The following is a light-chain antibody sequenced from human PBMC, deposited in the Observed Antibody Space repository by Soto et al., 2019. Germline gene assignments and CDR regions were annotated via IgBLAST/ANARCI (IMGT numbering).Light chain of an antibody. Sequence: QSALTQPPSASGSPGQSVTISCTGTSSDVSGYNYVSWYQQHPGKAPKLMIYEVSKRPSGVPDRFSGSKSGNTASLTVSGLQAEDEADYYCSSYAGSSNYVFGTGTKVTVL. CDR3: SSYAGSSNYV. CDR2: EVS. V-gene: IGLV2-8*01. CDR1: SSDVSGYNY. J-gene: IGLJ1*01.